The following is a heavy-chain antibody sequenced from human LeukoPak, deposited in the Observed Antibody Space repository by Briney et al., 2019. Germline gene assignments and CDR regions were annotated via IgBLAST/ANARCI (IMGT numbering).Heavy chain of an antibody. J-gene: IGHJ3*02. Sequence: PGGSLRLSCAASGFTLSSNYISWVRQAPGKGLEWVSVIYSGGSTYYGDSVKGRFTISRDNSKNTLYLQMNSLRAEDTAVYYCASVDTAMDAFDIWGQGTMVTVSS. D-gene: IGHD5-18*01. CDR3: ASVDTAMDAFDI. CDR1: GFTLSSNY. V-gene: IGHV3-53*01. CDR2: IYSGGST.